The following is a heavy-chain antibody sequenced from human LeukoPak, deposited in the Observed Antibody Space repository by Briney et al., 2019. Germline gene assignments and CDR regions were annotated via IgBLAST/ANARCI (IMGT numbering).Heavy chain of an antibody. CDR3: ARRWLDY. CDR2: ISYDGSNK. J-gene: IGHJ4*02. Sequence: EGSLRLFCAASGFTFSSYAMHWVRQAPGKGLEWVAVISYDGSNKYYADSVKGRFTISRDNSKNTLYLQMNSLRAEDTAVYYCARRWLDYWGQGTLVTVSS. V-gene: IGHV3-30-3*01. CDR1: GFTFSSYA. D-gene: IGHD2-15*01.